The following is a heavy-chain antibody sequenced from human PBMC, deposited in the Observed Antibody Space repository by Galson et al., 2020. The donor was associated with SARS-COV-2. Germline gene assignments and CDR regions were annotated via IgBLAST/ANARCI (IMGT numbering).Heavy chain of an antibody. Sequence: SQTLSLTCAVYGGSFSGYYWSWIRQPPGKGLEWIGEINHSGSTNYNPSLKSRVTISVDTSKNQFSPKLSSVTAADTAVYYCARVARGGYSSGWYGDYWGQGTLVTVSS. CDR2: INHSGST. D-gene: IGHD6-19*01. V-gene: IGHV4-34*01. CDR3: ARVARGGYSSGWYGDY. CDR1: GGSFSGYY. J-gene: IGHJ4*02.